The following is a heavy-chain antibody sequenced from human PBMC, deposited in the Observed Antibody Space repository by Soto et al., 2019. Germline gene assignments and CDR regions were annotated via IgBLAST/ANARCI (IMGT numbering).Heavy chain of an antibody. CDR2: IYYSGST. CDR3: ARSRYSSSWSFDY. D-gene: IGHD6-13*01. J-gene: IGHJ4*02. Sequence: SETLSLTCTVSGGSISSYYWSWIRQPPGKGLEWIGYIYYSGSTNYNPSLKSRVTISVDTSKNQFSLKLSSVTAADTAVYYCARSRYSSSWSFDYWGQGTLVTVPS. CDR1: GGSISSYY. V-gene: IGHV4-59*01.